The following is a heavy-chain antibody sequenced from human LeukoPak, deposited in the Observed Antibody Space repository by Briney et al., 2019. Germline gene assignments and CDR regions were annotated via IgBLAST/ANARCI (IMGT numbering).Heavy chain of an antibody. V-gene: IGHV3-53*01. CDR2: IYSDNT. CDR1: GFTVSSNS. CDR3: ARTGTLDY. Sequence: GGSLRLSCTVSGFTVSSNSMSWVRQAPGKGLEWVSFIYSDNTHYSDSVRGRFTISRDNAKNSLYLQMNSLRAEDTAVYSCARTGTLDYWGQGTLVTVSS. J-gene: IGHJ4*02. D-gene: IGHD6-13*01.